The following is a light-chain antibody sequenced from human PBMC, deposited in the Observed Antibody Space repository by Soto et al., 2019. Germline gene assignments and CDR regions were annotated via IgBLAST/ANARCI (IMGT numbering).Light chain of an antibody. CDR2: AAS. J-gene: IGKJ1*01. Sequence: AIQMTQSPSSLSASVGDRVTITCRASQDIRNGLGWYQQKPGKAPKLLIYAASGLQSGVPSRFDGSGSGTDFTLTISSLQPEDFATYYCLQEYSYPRTFGQGTQVEIK. CDR3: LQEYSYPRT. CDR1: QDIRNG. V-gene: IGKV1-6*01.